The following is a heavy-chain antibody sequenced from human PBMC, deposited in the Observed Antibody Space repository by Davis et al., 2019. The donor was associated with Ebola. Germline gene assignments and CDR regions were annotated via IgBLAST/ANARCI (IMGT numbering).Heavy chain of an antibody. Sequence: PGGSLRLSCAASGFTFSGSAMHWVRQASGKGLEWVGRIRSKANSYATAYAASVKGRFTISRDDSKNTAYLQMNSPKTEGTAVYYCTAGGYGSGFRGDHLGQGTLVTVSS. D-gene: IGHD3-10*01. V-gene: IGHV3-73*01. CDR3: TAGGYGSGFRGDH. CDR2: IRSKANSYAT. J-gene: IGHJ4*02. CDR1: GFTFSGSA.